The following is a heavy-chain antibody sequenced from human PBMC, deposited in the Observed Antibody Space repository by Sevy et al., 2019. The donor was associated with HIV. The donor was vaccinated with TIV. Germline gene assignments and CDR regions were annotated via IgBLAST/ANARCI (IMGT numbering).Heavy chain of an antibody. Sequence: GGSLRLSCTTSGFTFGDYGVSWFRQTPGEGLEWVAFMRSKVHDETPQYAAYVGGRFTISRDDSKSIDYLKMNSLKTEDTAMYYCSRARTYDFYFDYWGQGTLVTVSS. D-gene: IGHD3-16*01. J-gene: IGHJ4*02. CDR2: MRSKVHDETP. CDR1: GFTFGDYG. V-gene: IGHV3-49*03. CDR3: SRARTYDFYFDY.